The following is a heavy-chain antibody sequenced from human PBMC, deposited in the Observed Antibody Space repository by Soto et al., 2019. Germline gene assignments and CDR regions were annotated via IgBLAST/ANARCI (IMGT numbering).Heavy chain of an antibody. CDR1: GGTFSSYA. J-gene: IGHJ6*02. Sequence: QVQLVQSGAEVKKPGSSVKVSCKASGGTFSSYAISWVRQAPGQGLEWMGGIIPIFGTANYAQKFQGRVTITADESTSTAYMELSSLRSEDTAVYYCARQTYYYDSSGYYYSPGPYYYYYYGMDVWGQGTTVTVSS. CDR3: ARQTYYYDSSGYYYSPGPYYYYYYGMDV. CDR2: IIPIFGTA. V-gene: IGHV1-69*01. D-gene: IGHD3-22*01.